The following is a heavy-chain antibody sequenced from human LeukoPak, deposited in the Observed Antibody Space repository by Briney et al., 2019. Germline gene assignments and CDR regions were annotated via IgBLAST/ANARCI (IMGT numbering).Heavy chain of an antibody. D-gene: IGHD1-14*01. CDR1: RFIFSSYS. J-gene: IGHJ3*02. V-gene: IGHV3-48*01. CDR2: ISSSTTTI. CDR3: ARVQSDNHSAFDI. Sequence: GGSLRLSCAASRFIFSSYSMNWVRQAPGKGLECVSYISSSTTTIYYADSVKGRFTISRDNAKNSLYLQMNSLRAEDTAVYYCARVQSDNHSAFDIWGQGTMVTVSS.